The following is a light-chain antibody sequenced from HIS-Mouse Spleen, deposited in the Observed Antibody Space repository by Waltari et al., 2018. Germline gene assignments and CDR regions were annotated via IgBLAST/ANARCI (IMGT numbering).Light chain of an antibody. CDR1: SRDVGSYNL. Sequence: QSALTQPAPVSGSPGPSITISCPGTSRDVGSYNLVPWYQQHPGKAPKLMIYEGSKRPSGVSNRFSGSKSGNTASPTISGLQAEDEADYYCCSYAGSSTFLFGGGTKLTVL. J-gene: IGLJ2*01. V-gene: IGLV2-23*03. CDR3: CSYAGSSTFL. CDR2: EGS.